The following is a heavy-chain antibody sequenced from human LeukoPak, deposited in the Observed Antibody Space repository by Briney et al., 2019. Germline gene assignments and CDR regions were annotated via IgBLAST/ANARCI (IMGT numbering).Heavy chain of an antibody. CDR2: IYPGDSDT. J-gene: IGHJ3*02. Sequence: GESLKISCKGSGYSFTSYWIGWVRQMPGKGLEWMGIIYPGDSDTRYRPSFQGQVTISADKSLSTAYLQWSSLKASDTAMYYCARRPVGVPAAYYAFDIWGQGTMVTVSS. CDR1: GYSFTSYW. V-gene: IGHV5-51*01. D-gene: IGHD2-2*01. CDR3: ARRPVGVPAAYYAFDI.